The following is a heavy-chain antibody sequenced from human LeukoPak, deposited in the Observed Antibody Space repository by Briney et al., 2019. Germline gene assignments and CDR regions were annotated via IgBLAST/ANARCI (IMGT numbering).Heavy chain of an antibody. V-gene: IGHV3-7*01. Sequence: PGGSLRLSCAASGFTFSSHWMSWVRQAPGKGLEWVANIKQDGSEKYYVDSVKGRFTISRDNAKNSLYLQMNSLRAEDTAVYYCARSTNYYYYYMDVWGKGTTVTVFS. D-gene: IGHD5-24*01. CDR2: IKQDGSEK. CDR3: ARSTNYYYYYMDV. J-gene: IGHJ6*03. CDR1: GFTFSSHW.